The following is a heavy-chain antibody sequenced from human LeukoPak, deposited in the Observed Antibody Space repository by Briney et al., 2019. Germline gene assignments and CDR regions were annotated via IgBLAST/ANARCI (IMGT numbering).Heavy chain of an antibody. Sequence: SGGSLRLSCTASGFTFGDYAMSWVRQAPGKGLEWVANIKDDGSEKYSVDSVKGRFTISRDNAKNLLYLQMSSLRAEDTAVYYCARARIDYWGQGTLVTVSS. CDR2: IKDDGSEK. J-gene: IGHJ4*02. D-gene: IGHD1-14*01. CDR1: GFTFGDYA. CDR3: ARARIDY. V-gene: IGHV3-7*04.